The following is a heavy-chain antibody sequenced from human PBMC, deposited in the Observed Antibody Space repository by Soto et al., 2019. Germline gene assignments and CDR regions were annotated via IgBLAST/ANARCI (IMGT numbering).Heavy chain of an antibody. J-gene: IGHJ6*02. CDR2: INPSGGST. Sequence: VPCKASGYTFTSYYMHWVRQAPGQGLEWMGIINPSGGSTSYAQKFQGRVTMTRDTSTSTVYMELSSLRSEDTAVQYRARDWAKGEPDYYDYGLEGWGQGNTVT. CDR1: GYTFTSYY. CDR3: ARDWAKGEPDYYDYGLEG. D-gene: IGHD3-16*01. V-gene: IGHV1-46*01.